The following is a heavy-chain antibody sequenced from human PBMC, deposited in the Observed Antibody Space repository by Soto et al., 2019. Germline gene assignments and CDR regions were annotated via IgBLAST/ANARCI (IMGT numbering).Heavy chain of an antibody. D-gene: IGHD6-19*01. V-gene: IGHV3-23*01. CDR2: LSGSGTST. J-gene: IGHJ4*02. Sequence: GWSLRLSCASSVFSFVNYSMNWVRQAPGKGLEWVSGLSGSGTSTYYADSVKGRFTISRDNSRDTLLLQMNSLTADDTAVYYCAKATTNGGWFNPFDSWGQGALVTVSS. CDR1: VFSFVNYS. CDR3: AKATTNGGWFNPFDS.